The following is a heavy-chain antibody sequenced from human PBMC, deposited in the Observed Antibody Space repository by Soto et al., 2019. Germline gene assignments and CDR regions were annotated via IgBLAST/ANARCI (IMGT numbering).Heavy chain of an antibody. Sequence: PSQTLSLTCAISGDSVSSNSATWNWIRQSPSRGLEWLGRTYYRSKWFNDYAVSVKSRITIIPDTSKNQFSLQLNSVTPEDTAVYFCAGGRDRSALPWFDPWCQATLATVSS. V-gene: IGHV6-1*01. CDR2: TYYRSKWFN. J-gene: IGHJ5*02. D-gene: IGHD1-26*01. CDR3: AGGRDRSALPWFDP. CDR1: GDSVSSNSAT.